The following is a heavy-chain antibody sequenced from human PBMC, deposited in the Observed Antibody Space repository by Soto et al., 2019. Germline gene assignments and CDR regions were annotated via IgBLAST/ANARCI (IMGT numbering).Heavy chain of an antibody. J-gene: IGHJ6*02. CDR1: GFTFSSYG. CDR2: ISYDGSNK. CDR3: AKDLAIFAYYYGMDG. D-gene: IGHD3-3*01. V-gene: IGHV3-30*18. Sequence: GGSLRLSCAASGFTFSSYGMHWVRQAPGKGLEWVAVISYDGSNKYYADSVKGRFTISRDNSKNTLYLQMNSLRAEDTAVYYCAKDLAIFAYYYGMDGWGQGTTV.